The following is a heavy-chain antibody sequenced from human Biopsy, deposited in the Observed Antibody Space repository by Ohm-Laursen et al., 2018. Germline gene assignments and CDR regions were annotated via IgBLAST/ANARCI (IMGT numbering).Heavy chain of an antibody. CDR3: ATGPYYDTRFYYNVRPFDF. Sequence: ASVKVSCKVSGYTLNELSMHWVRQVPGKGLEWMGGFAPENGKTVYAQNFQARVSLTEDTSTDTAYMELRSLRSEDTAVYYCATGPYYDTRFYYNVRPFDFWGQGTLVTVSS. CDR2: FAPENGKT. D-gene: IGHD3-10*01. V-gene: IGHV1-24*01. J-gene: IGHJ4*02. CDR1: GYTLNELS.